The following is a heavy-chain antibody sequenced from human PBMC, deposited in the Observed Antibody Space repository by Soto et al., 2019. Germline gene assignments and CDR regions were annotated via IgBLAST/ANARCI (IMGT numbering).Heavy chain of an antibody. V-gene: IGHV4-30-4*01. CDR3: ARGSIVGATTSDY. D-gene: IGHD1-26*01. CDR2: IYYSGSN. Sequence: QVQLQESGPGLVKPSQTLSLTCTVSGGSISSGDYYWSWIRQPPGKGLEWIGYIYYSGSNYYNPSLKSRVTISVDTSKNQFSLKLSSVTAADTAVYYCARGSIVGATTSDYWGQGTLVTVSS. J-gene: IGHJ4*02. CDR1: GGSISSGDYY.